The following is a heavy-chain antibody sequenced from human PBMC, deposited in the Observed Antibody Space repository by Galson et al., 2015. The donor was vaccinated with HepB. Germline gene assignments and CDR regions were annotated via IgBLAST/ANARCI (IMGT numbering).Heavy chain of an antibody. V-gene: IGHV2-5*01. D-gene: IGHD1-26*01. J-gene: IGHJ4*02. Sequence: PALVKPTPTLTLTCTFSGFSLSTSGVAVGWIRPPPGKALEWLALIYWNDDQSYSPSLRSRLTITKDTPKNQVVLTMTNMDPVDTATYYCTHSPLIVGASLFDYWVQGPLVTVSS. CDR3: THSPLIVGASLFDY. CDR1: GFSLSTSGVA. CDR2: IYWNDDQ.